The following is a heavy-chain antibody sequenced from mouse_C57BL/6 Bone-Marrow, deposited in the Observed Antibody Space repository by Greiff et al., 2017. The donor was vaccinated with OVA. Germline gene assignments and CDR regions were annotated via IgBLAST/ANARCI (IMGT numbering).Heavy chain of an antibody. CDR1: GYSFTSYY. J-gene: IGHJ4*01. CDR2: LYPGSGNT. V-gene: IGHV1-66*01. Sequence: QVQLQQSGPELVKPGASVKISCKASGYSFTSYYIHWVKQRPGQGLEWIGWLYPGSGNTKYNEKFKGKATLTADTSSSTAYMQLIGLSSDDSAVYSCARSDAMDYWGQGTSVTVSS. CDR3: ARSDAMDY.